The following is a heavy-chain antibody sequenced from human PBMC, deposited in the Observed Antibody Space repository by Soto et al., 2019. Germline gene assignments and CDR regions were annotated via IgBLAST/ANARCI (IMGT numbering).Heavy chain of an antibody. CDR1: GFTVSSNY. CDR2: IYSGGST. Sequence: GGSLRLSCAASGFTVSSNYMSWVRQAPGKGLEWVSVIYSGGSTYYADSVKGRFTISRNNSKNTLYLQMNSLRAEDTAVYYCARPGIMITFGGVILFEPSMDVWGQGTTVTVSS. V-gene: IGHV3-53*01. J-gene: IGHJ6*02. CDR3: ARPGIMITFGGVILFEPSMDV. D-gene: IGHD3-16*01.